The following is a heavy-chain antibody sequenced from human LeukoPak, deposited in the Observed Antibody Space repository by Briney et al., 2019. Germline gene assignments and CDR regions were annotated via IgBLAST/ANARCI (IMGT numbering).Heavy chain of an antibody. D-gene: IGHD2-2*01. Sequence: ASVKVSCKASGYTFTGYYMHWVRQAPGQGLEWMGWNNPNSGGTNYAQKFQGRVTMTRDTSISTVYMELSRLRSDDTAVYYCARGNVVVPAARINNWFDPWGQGTLVTVSS. J-gene: IGHJ5*02. V-gene: IGHV1-2*02. CDR2: NNPNSGGT. CDR3: ARGNVVVPAARINNWFDP. CDR1: GYTFTGYY.